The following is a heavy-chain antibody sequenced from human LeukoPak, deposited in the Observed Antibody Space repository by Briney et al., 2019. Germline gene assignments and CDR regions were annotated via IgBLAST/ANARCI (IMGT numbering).Heavy chain of an antibody. V-gene: IGHV1-18*01. CDR1: GYIFTSYG. CDR2: ISAYNGVT. J-gene: IGHJ4*02. D-gene: IGHD4-17*01. CDR3: ARSSDYGDYGSD. Sequence: GASVKVSCKASGYIFTSYGISWVRQAPGQGLDWMGWISAYNGVTKYAQSLQGRVTLTRDTSTGTAYMELTSLISDDTAVYYCARSSDYGDYGSDWGQGTLVTVSS.